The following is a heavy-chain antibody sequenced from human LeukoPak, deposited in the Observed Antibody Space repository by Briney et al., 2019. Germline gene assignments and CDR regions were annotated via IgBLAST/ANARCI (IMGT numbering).Heavy chain of an antibody. V-gene: IGHV3-30*02. Sequence: GGSLRLSCAASGFTFSSYGMHWVRQAPGKGLEWVAFIRYDGSNKYYADSVKGRFTISRDNAKNTLYLQMNSLRAEDTAVYYCARVRLGSSSLWFDPWGQGTLVTVSS. CDR3: ARVRLGSSSLWFDP. CDR2: IRYDGSNK. J-gene: IGHJ5*02. D-gene: IGHD6-6*01. CDR1: GFTFSSYG.